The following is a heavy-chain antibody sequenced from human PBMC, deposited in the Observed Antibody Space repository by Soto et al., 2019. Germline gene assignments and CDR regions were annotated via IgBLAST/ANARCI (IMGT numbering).Heavy chain of an antibody. Sequence: EVQLLESGGGLVQPGGSLRLSCAASGFTFSSYAMSWVRQAPGKGLEWVSGVSGSGDSTYYADSVKGRFTISRDNSKNTLYLQMNSLRAEDTDVYYCAKDPRGYSANYGGPNWFHPWGQGTLVAVSS. D-gene: IGHD1-26*01. J-gene: IGHJ5*02. CDR1: GFTFSSYA. CDR2: VSGSGDST. V-gene: IGHV3-23*01. CDR3: AKDPRGYSANYGGPNWFHP.